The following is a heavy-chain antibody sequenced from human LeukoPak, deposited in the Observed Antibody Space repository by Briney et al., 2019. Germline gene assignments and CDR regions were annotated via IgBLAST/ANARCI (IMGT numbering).Heavy chain of an antibody. J-gene: IGHJ5*02. CDR1: GGSISSSSYC. Sequence: KPSETLSLTCTVSGGSISSSSYCWGWIRQPPGKGLEWIGSIYYSGSTYYNPSLKSRVTISVDTSKNQFSLKLSSVTAADTAVYYCARHGSRWFDPWGQGTLVTVSS. CDR2: IYYSGST. D-gene: IGHD2-15*01. CDR3: ARHGSRWFDP. V-gene: IGHV4-39*01.